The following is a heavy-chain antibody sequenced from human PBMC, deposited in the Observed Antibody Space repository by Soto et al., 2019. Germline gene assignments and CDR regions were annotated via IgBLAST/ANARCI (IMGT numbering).Heavy chain of an antibody. CDR3: AREPLI. CDR1: GESLNSYY. J-gene: IGHJ4*02. D-gene: IGHD3-16*01. Sequence: PSETLSLTCAVYGESLNSYYWSWIRQSPGQGLEWIGEIYDSGSTNYNPSLKSRATISVVSSTKQMSLKLSSVTAADTAVYYCAREPLIWGQGTLVTVSS. V-gene: IGHV4-34*01. CDR2: IYDSGST.